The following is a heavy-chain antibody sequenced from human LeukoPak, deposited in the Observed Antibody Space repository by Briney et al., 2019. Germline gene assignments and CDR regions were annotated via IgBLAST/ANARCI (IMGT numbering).Heavy chain of an antibody. CDR1: GFTFNDYY. CDR2: ISESASAT. V-gene: IGHV3-11*01. Sequence: GGSLRLSCTASGFTFNDYYMTWVRQAPGKGLEWLSCISESASATYHADSVKGRFTISRDNAKNSLYLQMNSLRAEDTAVYYCAKESGSGSFDYWGQGTLVTVSS. CDR3: AKESGSGSFDY. D-gene: IGHD6-19*01. J-gene: IGHJ4*02.